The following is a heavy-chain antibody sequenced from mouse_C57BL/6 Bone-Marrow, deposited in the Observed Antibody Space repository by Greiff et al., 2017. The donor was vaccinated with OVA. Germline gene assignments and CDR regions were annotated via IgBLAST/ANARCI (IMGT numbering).Heavy chain of an antibody. CDR2: INPNNGGT. CDR3: ARGGLIYYDYDGPFDY. CDR1: GYTFTDYY. J-gene: IGHJ2*01. V-gene: IGHV1-26*01. Sequence: VQLQQSGPELVKPWASVKISCKASGYTFTDYYMNWVKQSHGKSLEWIGDINPNNGGTSYNQKFKGKATLTVDKSSSTAYMELRSLTSEDSAVYYCARGGLIYYDYDGPFDYWGQGTTLTVAS. D-gene: IGHD2-4*01.